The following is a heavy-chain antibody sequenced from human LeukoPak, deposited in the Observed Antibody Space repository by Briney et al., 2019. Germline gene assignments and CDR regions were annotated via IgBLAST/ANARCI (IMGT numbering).Heavy chain of an antibody. Sequence: GGSLRLSCAASGFTFCSYAMSWVRQAPGKGLEWVSAISGSGGSTYYADSVKGRFTISRDNSKNTLYLQMNSLRAEATGVYYCAKEWANYHEPYYFDYWGQGTLVTVS. CDR2: ISGSGGST. CDR1: GFTFCSYA. V-gene: IGHV3-23*01. D-gene: IGHD3-22*01. CDR3: AKEWANYHEPYYFDY. J-gene: IGHJ4*02.